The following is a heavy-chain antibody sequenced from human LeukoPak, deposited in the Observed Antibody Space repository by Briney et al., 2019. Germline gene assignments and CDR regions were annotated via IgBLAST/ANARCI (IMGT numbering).Heavy chain of an antibody. D-gene: IGHD3-22*01. CDR1: GGSFSGYY. CDR2: INHSGST. V-gene: IGHV4-34*01. CDR3: ARRRPSYYYDVCGMDV. Sequence: SETLSLTCAVYGGSFSGYYWSWIRQPPGKGLEWIGEINHSGSTNYNPSLKSRVTISVDTSKNQFSLKLSSVTAADTAVYYCARRRPSYYYDVCGMDVWGQGTTVTVSS. J-gene: IGHJ6*02.